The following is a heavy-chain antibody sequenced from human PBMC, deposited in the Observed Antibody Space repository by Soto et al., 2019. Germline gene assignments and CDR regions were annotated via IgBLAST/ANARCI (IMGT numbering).Heavy chain of an antibody. D-gene: IGHD3-3*01. V-gene: IGHV3-15*01. CDR3: TTGRFLEWLPRGYGMDV. CDR2: IKSKTDGGTT. J-gene: IGHJ6*02. Sequence: GGSMRLSCAASGFTFSNAWMSWVRQAPGKGLEWVGRIKSKTDGGTTDYAAPVKGRFTISRDDSKNTLYLQMNSLKTEDTAVYYCTTGRFLEWLPRGYGMDVWGQGTTVIVSS. CDR1: GFTFSNAW.